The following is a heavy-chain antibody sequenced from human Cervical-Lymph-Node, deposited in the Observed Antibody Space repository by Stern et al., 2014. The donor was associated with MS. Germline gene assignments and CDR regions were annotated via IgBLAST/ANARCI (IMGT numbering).Heavy chain of an antibody. J-gene: IGHJ4*02. D-gene: IGHD4-17*01. CDR3: ARRGDYWDFDY. CDR1: GYIFSSSW. V-gene: IGHV5-51*03. CDR2: IYPGDSDT. Sequence: VQLLQSGAEVKEPRESLKISCKGSGYIFSSSWIAWVRQMPGKGLEWMGIIYPGDSDTRYSPSFQGQVTISADESINTAYLQWSSLKASDTAMYYCARRGDYWDFDYWGQGTLVTVSS.